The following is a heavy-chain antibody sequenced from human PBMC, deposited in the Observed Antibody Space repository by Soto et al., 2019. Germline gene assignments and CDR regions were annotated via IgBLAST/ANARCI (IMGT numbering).Heavy chain of an antibody. Sequence: QVQLVQSGAEMKKPGASVKVSCKASGYTFTSYDINWVRQAAGQGPEWMGSVTPRNGDTAFAQKYQGRVTVTSNTSMSTVYMELSNLRSDDPAVYYCARGGSYWARRHYFDSWGQGTLVTVSS. J-gene: IGHJ4*02. V-gene: IGHV1-8*02. CDR1: GYTFTSYD. CDR3: ARGGSYWARRHYFDS. D-gene: IGHD2-8*02. CDR2: VTPRNGDT.